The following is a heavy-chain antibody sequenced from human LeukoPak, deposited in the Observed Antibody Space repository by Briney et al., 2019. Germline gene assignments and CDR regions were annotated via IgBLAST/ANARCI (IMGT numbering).Heavy chain of an antibody. CDR2: ISSSGSTI. CDR3: ARDQGIFDY. V-gene: IGHV3-48*03. Sequence: GGSLRLSCAASGFTFSSYEMNWVRQAPGKGLEWVSYISSSGSTICYADSVKGRFTISRDNAKNSLYLQMNSLRAEDTAVYYCARDQGIFDYWGQGTLVTVSS. J-gene: IGHJ4*02. CDR1: GFTFSSYE.